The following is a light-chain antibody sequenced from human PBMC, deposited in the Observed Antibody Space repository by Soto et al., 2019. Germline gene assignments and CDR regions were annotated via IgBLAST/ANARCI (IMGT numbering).Light chain of an antibody. J-gene: IGLJ2*01. CDR1: SSNIGAGYD. Sequence: QSVLTQPPSVSGAPGQRGTISGTGSSSNIGAGYDVHWYHQLPGTAPKLLIYGNSNRPSGVPDRFSGSKSGTSASLAITGLQAEDEADYYCQSYDSSLSGYVVFGGGTKLTVL. CDR2: GNS. V-gene: IGLV1-40*01. CDR3: QSYDSSLSGYVV.